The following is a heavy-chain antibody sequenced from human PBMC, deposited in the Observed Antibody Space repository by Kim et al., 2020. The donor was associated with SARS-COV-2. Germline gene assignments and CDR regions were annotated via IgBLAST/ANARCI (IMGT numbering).Heavy chain of an antibody. V-gene: IGHV1-46*01. CDR3: AREDIVATIQTQFDY. Sequence: ASVKVSCKASGYTFTSYYMHWVRQAPGQGLEWMGIINPSGGSTSYAQKFQGRVTMTRDTSTSTVYMELSSLRSEDTAVYYCAREDIVATIQTQFDYWGQGTLVTVSS. CDR2: INPSGGST. CDR1: GYTFTSYY. J-gene: IGHJ4*02. D-gene: IGHD5-12*01.